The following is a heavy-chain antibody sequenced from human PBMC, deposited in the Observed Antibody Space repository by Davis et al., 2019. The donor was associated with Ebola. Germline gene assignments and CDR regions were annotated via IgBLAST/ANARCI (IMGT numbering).Heavy chain of an antibody. V-gene: IGHV4-30-2*01. Sequence: MPSETLSLTCAVSGGSISSGGYSWSWIRQPPGKGLEWIGYIYHSGSTYYNPSLKSRVTISVDTSKNQFSLKLSSVTAADTAVYYCARHKGGQPPYNWFDPWGQGTLVTVSS. CDR1: GGSISSGGYS. J-gene: IGHJ5*02. CDR3: ARHKGGQPPYNWFDP. D-gene: IGHD1-14*01. CDR2: IYHSGST.